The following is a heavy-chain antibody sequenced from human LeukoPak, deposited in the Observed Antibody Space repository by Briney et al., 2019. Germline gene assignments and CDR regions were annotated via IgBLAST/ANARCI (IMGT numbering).Heavy chain of an antibody. J-gene: IGHJ5*02. D-gene: IGHD3-16*01. CDR2: ISSSSSTI. V-gene: IGHV3-48*01. CDR3: ARDPDDYDRPAGDP. Sequence: GGSLRLSCAASGFTFSSYSMNWGRQAPGKGPEGVSYISSSSSTIYYADSVKGRFTISRDNAKNSLYLQMNSLRAEDTAVYYCARDPDDYDRPAGDPWGQGTLVTVSS. CDR1: GFTFSSYS.